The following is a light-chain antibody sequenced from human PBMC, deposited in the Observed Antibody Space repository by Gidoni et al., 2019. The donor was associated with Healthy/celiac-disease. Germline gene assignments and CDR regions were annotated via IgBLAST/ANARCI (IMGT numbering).Light chain of an antibody. CDR3: QQRSNWYT. V-gene: IGKV3-11*01. CDR2: DAS. Sequence: IVLTQSPATLSLSPGHRATLSCSASQSVSSDLAWYQQKPGQAPSRLIYDASNRATGIPARFSGSGSGTDFTLTISSLEPEDFAVYYCQQRSNWYTFGQGTKLEIK. CDR1: QSVSSD. J-gene: IGKJ2*01.